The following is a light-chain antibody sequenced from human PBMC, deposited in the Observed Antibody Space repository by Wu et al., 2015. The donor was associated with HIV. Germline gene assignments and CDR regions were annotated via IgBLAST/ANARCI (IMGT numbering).Light chain of an antibody. V-gene: IGKV1-5*03. CDR3: QQYNALSS. J-gene: IGKJ1*01. CDR1: QNIRYL. CDR2: KAS. Sequence: ASVGDRVTITCRASQNIRYLFGLGIQHKPGKAPQLLIYKASNLESGVPSRFSGSGSGTEFTLTISSLQPDDFAIYYCQQYNALSSFGQGTKVEI.